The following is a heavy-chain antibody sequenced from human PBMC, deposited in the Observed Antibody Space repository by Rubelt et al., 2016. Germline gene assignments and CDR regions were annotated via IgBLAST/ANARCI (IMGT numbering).Heavy chain of an antibody. D-gene: IGHD6-19*01. CDR3: ARDRSSGWFVY. Sequence: QVQLVQSGAEVKKPGASVKVSCKASGYTFTGNYLHWVRQAPGQGLEWMGWINPKSGCTNYAQKFQGRVTMTRETYSSTAYMELSRLRPDDTAVYFCARDRSSGWFVYWGQGTLVTVSS. CDR2: INPKSGCT. V-gene: IGHV1-2*02. CDR1: GYTFTGNY. J-gene: IGHJ5*01.